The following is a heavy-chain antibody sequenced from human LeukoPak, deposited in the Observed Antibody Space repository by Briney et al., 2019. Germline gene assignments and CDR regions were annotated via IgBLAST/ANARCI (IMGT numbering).Heavy chain of an antibody. CDR1: GVSVSDIGSITSSRYY. D-gene: IGHD6-19*01. V-gene: IGHV4-39*07. CDR3: ARDRREQWLPGRFDP. Sequence: PSETLSLTCTVSGVSVSDIGSITSSRYYWGWIRQPPGKGLEWIGSVYYSGSAYYNPSLKSRVTISLDTSKNQFFLKLSSVTAADTAVYYCARDRREQWLPGRFDPWGQGPLVTVSS. J-gene: IGHJ5*02. CDR2: VYYSGSA.